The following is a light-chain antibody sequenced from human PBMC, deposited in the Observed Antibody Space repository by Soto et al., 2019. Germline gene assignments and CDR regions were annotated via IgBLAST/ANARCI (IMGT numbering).Light chain of an antibody. Sequence: QLVLTQSPSASASLGASVKLACTLSSGHSNYVIAWHQQQPEKGPRYLMKVNGDGSHTKGDGIPDRFSGSSSGAERYLTISSLQSEDEADYYCQTWDTGIQVFGGGTKLTVL. CDR2: VNGDGSH. CDR1: SGHSNYV. J-gene: IGLJ2*01. V-gene: IGLV4-69*01. CDR3: QTWDTGIQV.